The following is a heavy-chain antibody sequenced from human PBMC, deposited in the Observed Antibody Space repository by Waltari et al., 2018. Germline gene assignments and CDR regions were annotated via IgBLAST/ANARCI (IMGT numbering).Heavy chain of an antibody. Sequence: QVQLQESGPGLVKPSETLSLTCTVSGGSISSYYWSWIRQPPGKGLEWIGYIYYRGSTNYNPPRKGRVTISVDTSKNQFSLKLSSVTAADTAVYYWARGVGALGAFDIWGQGTMVTVSS. D-gene: IGHD1-26*01. CDR2: IYYRGST. CDR1: GGSISSYY. CDR3: ARGVGALGAFDI. J-gene: IGHJ3*02. V-gene: IGHV4-59*01.